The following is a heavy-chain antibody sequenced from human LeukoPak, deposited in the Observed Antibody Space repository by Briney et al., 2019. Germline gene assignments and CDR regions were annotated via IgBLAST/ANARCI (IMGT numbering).Heavy chain of an antibody. V-gene: IGHV4-39*01. CDR2: IYYSGTT. Sequence: PSETLSLTCTVSDGSVSSVGYYWGWIRQPPGKGLEWIGSIYYSGTTYYNPSLASRVTIFVDTSQNQFSLRLSSVTAADTAVYYCARRDQAIDYWGQGTLVTVSS. J-gene: IGHJ4*02. CDR3: ARRDQAIDY. D-gene: IGHD5-24*01. CDR1: DGSVSSVGYY.